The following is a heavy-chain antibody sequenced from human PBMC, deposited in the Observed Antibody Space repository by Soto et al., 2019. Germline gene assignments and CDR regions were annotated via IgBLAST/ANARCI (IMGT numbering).Heavy chain of an antibody. Sequence: GGSLRLSCAASGFTFSSYAMHWVRQAPGKGLEWVAVISYDGSNKYYADSVKGRFTISRDNSKNTLYLQMNSLRAEDTAVYYCARATLYYDFWSGYGNWFDPWGQGTLVTVSS. CDR1: GFTFSSYA. D-gene: IGHD3-3*01. CDR2: ISYDGSNK. J-gene: IGHJ5*02. CDR3: ARATLYYDFWSGYGNWFDP. V-gene: IGHV3-30-3*01.